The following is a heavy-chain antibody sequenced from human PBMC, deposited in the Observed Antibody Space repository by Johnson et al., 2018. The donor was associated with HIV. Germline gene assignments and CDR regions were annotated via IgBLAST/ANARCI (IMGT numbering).Heavy chain of an antibody. CDR2: ISYDGSNK. CDR1: GFTFSSYP. D-gene: IGHD3-10*01. Sequence: QMLLVESGGGVVQPGRSLRLSCAASGFTFSSYPMHWVRQAPGKGLEWVAVISYDGSNKYYADSVKGRFTISRDNSKNTLYLQMNSLRAEDTAVYYCAKAHGFGEFMIAFDIWGQGTMVTVSS. J-gene: IGHJ3*02. CDR3: AKAHGFGEFMIAFDI. V-gene: IGHV3-30*04.